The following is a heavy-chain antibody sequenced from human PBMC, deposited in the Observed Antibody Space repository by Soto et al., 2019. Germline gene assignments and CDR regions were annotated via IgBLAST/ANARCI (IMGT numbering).Heavy chain of an antibody. CDR3: AHTLPPGGGMDV. CDR1: GFSLSTSGVG. Sequence: QITLKESGPPLVKPTQTLTLTCTFSGFSLSTSGVGVGWIRQPPGKALEWLALIYWDDDKRYSPSLKRRLTITKDTSNNQVVLTMTNMDPVDTATYYCAHTLPPGGGMDVWGQGTTVTVSS. V-gene: IGHV2-5*02. CDR2: IYWDDDK. J-gene: IGHJ6*02. D-gene: IGHD2-15*01.